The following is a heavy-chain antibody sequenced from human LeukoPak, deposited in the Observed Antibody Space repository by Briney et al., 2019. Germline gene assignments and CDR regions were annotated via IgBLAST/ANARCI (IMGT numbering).Heavy chain of an antibody. V-gene: IGHV3-33*06. CDR2: IWYDGSNK. Sequence: PGGSLRLSCAASGFTFSSYGMHWVRQAPGKGLEWVAVIWYDGSNKYYADSVKGRFTISRDNSKNTLYLQMNSLRAEDTAVYYCAKEGDNSSPYYFDYWGQGTLVTVSS. CDR3: AKEGDNSSPYYFDY. D-gene: IGHD6-19*01. J-gene: IGHJ4*02. CDR1: GFTFSSYG.